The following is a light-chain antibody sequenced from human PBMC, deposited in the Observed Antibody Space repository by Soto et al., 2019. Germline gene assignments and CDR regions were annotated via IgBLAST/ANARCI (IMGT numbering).Light chain of an antibody. CDR2: AAS. J-gene: IGKJ1*01. Sequence: DIQMAQSPSSLSASVGDRITITCRASQNISDSLNWYQHKPGMAPQLMIFAASNLHSGVPSRFSVSGSGTDFTLTISSLQPEDFATYYCQQTFGMFPWTFGQGTKVEMK. CDR3: QQTFGMFPWT. V-gene: IGKV1-39*01. CDR1: QNISDS.